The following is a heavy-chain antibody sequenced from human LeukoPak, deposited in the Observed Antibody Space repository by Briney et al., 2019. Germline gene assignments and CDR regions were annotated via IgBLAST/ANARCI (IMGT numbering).Heavy chain of an antibody. Sequence: TSQTLSLTCTVSGGSIYSGDYYWSWIRQPPGKGLEWIGYIYYSGSTYYNPSLKSRVTISVDTSKNQFSLKLSSVTAADTAVYYCARGQRWPQIWSDPWGQGTLVTVSS. V-gene: IGHV4-30-4*01. CDR3: ARGQRWPQIWSDP. J-gene: IGHJ5*02. CDR2: IYYSGST. D-gene: IGHD5-24*01. CDR1: GGSIYSGDYY.